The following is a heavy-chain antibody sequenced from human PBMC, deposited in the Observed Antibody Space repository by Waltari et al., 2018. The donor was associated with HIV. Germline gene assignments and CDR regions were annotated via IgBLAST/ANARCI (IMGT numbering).Heavy chain of an antibody. CDR2: ISYDGIEK. V-gene: IGHV3-30*01. J-gene: IGHJ4*02. D-gene: IGHD3-10*01. Sequence: QVQLVESGGGVVQPGRSLRLPCAASGFTVRNYAIHWVRQAPGKGLEWVTVISYDGIEKFYADSVKGRFTISRDNSKNTLYLQMNSLRAEDTAVYYCARGRGGPDYWGQGTRVTVSS. CDR1: GFTVRNYA. CDR3: ARGRGGPDY.